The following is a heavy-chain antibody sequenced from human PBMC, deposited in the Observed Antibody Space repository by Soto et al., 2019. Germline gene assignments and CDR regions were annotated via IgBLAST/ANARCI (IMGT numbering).Heavy chain of an antibody. CDR1: GGTFSSYA. Sequence: ASVKVSCKASGGTFSSYAISWVRQAPGQGLEWMGGIIPIFGTANYAQKFQGRVTITADKSTSTAYMELSSLRSEDTAVYYCARDWGKTYYYYGMDVWGQGTTVTVSS. D-gene: IGHD3-16*01. V-gene: IGHV1-69*06. CDR2: IIPIFGTA. J-gene: IGHJ6*02. CDR3: ARDWGKTYYYYGMDV.